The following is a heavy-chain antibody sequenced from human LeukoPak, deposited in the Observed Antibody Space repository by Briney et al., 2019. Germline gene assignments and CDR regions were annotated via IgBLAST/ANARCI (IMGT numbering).Heavy chain of an antibody. CDR1: GFTFSSYG. CDR3: AKDTWQFAPDYYYYMDV. D-gene: IGHD2-21*01. V-gene: IGHV3-23*01. CDR2: ISDSGTRT. Sequence: PGGSLRLSCAASGFTFSSYGMTWVRQAPGKGLEWVAAISDSGTRTFYADSVKGRFTISRDNSKNTLYLQMNSLRAEDTALYYCAKDTWQFAPDYYYYMDVWGKGTTVTVSS. J-gene: IGHJ6*03.